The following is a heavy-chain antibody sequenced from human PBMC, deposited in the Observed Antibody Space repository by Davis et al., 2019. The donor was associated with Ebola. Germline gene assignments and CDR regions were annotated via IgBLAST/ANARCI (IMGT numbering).Heavy chain of an antibody. V-gene: IGHV4-34*01. CDR2: INHSGST. Sequence: SETLSLTCAVYGGSFSGYYWSWIRQPPGKGLEWVGEINHSGSTNYNPSLKSRVTISVDRSKNQFSLKLSSVTAADTAVYYCARASSSWAPFDYWGQGTLVTVSS. J-gene: IGHJ4*02. CDR3: ARASSSWAPFDY. D-gene: IGHD6-13*01. CDR1: GGSFSGYY.